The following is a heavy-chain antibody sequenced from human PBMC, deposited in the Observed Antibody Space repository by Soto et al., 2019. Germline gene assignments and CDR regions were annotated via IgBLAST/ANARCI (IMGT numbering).Heavy chain of an antibody. Sequence: KPSETLSLTCAVSGGSIGSGGYSWSWIRQPPGKGLEWIGYIYHSGSTYYNPSLKSRVTISVDRSKNQFSLKLSSVTAADTAVYYCARALGYCTNGVCLNWFDPWGQGTLVTVSS. CDR3: ARALGYCTNGVCLNWFDP. CDR1: GGSIGSGGYS. CDR2: IYHSGST. D-gene: IGHD2-8*01. V-gene: IGHV4-30-2*01. J-gene: IGHJ5*02.